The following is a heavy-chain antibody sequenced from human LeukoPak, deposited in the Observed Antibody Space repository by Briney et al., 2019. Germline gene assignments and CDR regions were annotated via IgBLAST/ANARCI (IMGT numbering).Heavy chain of an antibody. V-gene: IGHV3-23*01. CDR2: LSGGGDST. CDR3: AKGSSSGRPYYFDY. D-gene: IGHD6-19*01. Sequence: PHGGSLRLSCAASGFTFSSYVMSWVRQAPGKGLEWVSALSGGGDSTYYVDSVKGRFTTSRDNSKNTLYLQMNSLRAEDTAVYYCAKGSSSGRPYYFDYWGQGALVTVSS. CDR1: GFTFSSYV. J-gene: IGHJ4*02.